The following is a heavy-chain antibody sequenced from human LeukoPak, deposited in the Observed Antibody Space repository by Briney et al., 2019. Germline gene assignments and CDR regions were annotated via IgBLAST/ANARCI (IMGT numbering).Heavy chain of an antibody. CDR3: ARGSGWYYPDY. Sequence: SETLSLTCTVSGGSISSNYWSWIRQPPGKGLEWIGYIYYSGSTNYNPSLKSRVTISVDTSKNQFSLKLSSVTAADTAVYYCARGSGWYYPDYWGQGTLVTVSS. V-gene: IGHV4-59*01. CDR1: GGSISSNY. CDR2: IYYSGST. D-gene: IGHD6-19*01. J-gene: IGHJ4*02.